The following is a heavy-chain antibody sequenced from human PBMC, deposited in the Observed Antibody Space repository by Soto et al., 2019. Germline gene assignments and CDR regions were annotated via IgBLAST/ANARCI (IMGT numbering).Heavy chain of an antibody. CDR1: GGTFSSYA. CDR3: ARQISFGWNKPGGMDV. V-gene: IGHV1-69*13. Sequence: ASVKVSCKASGGTFSSYAISWVRQAPGQGLEWMGGIIPIFGTANYAQKFQGRVTITADESTSTAYMELSSLRSEETAVYYCARQISFGWNKPGGMDVWGQGTTVTVSS. CDR2: IIPIFGTA. D-gene: IGHD1-1*01. J-gene: IGHJ6*02.